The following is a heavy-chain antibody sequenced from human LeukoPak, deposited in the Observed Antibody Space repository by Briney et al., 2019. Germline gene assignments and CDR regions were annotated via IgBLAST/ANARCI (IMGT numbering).Heavy chain of an antibody. J-gene: IGHJ4*02. V-gene: IGHV3-23*01. CDR3: AKGSSSSRPYCFDF. CDR2: ITDSGGST. Sequence: GGSLRLSCAASGFSFSSYAMSWVRQAPGKGLEWVSAITDSGGSTYHADSVKGRFTISRDNSKNTLFLQMNSLRVEDTAIYYCAKGSSSSRPYCFDFSGQGTLVTVSS. CDR1: GFSFSSYA. D-gene: IGHD6-6*01.